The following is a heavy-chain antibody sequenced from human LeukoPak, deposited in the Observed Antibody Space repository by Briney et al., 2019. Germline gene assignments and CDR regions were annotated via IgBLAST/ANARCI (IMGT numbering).Heavy chain of an antibody. J-gene: IGHJ5*02. V-gene: IGHV4-59*08. CDR1: GGSISSYY. CDR3: ARVRSLALDNWFDP. Sequence: PSETLSLTCTVSGGSISSYYWSWIRQPPGKGLEWIGYIYYSGSTYYNPSLKSRVTISVDTSKNQFSLKLSSVTAADTAVYYCARVRSLALDNWFDPWGQGTLVTVSS. CDR2: IYYSGST.